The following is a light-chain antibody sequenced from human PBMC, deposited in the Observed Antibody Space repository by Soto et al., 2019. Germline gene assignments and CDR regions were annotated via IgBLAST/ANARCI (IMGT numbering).Light chain of an antibody. Sequence: IQLTQSPSSLSASVGARVTITCRASQGISSYLAWYQQKPGKAPKLLIYAASTFQSGVPSRFSGSGSGTDFTLTIRSLQPKDFATYYCQPLDSYPLTFGGGTKVEIK. CDR1: QGISSY. CDR2: AAS. J-gene: IGKJ4*01. V-gene: IGKV1-9*01. CDR3: QPLDSYPLT.